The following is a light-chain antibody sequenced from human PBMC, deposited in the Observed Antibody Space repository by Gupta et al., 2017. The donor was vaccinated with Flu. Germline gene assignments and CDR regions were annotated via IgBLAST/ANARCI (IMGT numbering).Light chain of an antibody. Sequence: SYELTQPPSVSVSPGQTARINCYGDALPKKYAYWYQQKSGQAPLLVIYEDSKRPSGIPERFSVSSSGTMATLTISGAQVEDEADYYCYSTDSSGNHRGVFGGGTKLTVL. CDR2: EDS. CDR1: ALPKKY. J-gene: IGLJ3*02. V-gene: IGLV3-10*01. CDR3: YSTDSSGNHRGV.